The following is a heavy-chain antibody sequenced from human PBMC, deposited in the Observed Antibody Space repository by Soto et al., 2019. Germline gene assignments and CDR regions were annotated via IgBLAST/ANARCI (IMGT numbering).Heavy chain of an antibody. CDR1: GFTFSSYG. V-gene: IGHV3-30*18. Sequence: QVQLVESGGGVVQPGRSLRLSCAASGFTFSSYGMHWVRQAPGKGLEWVAVISYDRSNKYYADSVKGRFTISRDNSKNTLYLQMNSLRAEDTAVYYCANLEMATINSYYYYGMDVWGQGTTVTVSS. J-gene: IGHJ6*02. D-gene: IGHD5-12*01. CDR3: ANLEMATINSYYYYGMDV. CDR2: ISYDRSNK.